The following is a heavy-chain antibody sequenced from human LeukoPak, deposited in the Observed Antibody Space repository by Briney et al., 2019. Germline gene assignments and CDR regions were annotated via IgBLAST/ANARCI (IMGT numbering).Heavy chain of an antibody. Sequence: PSETLSLTCTVSGGSISSGGYYWSWIRQPPGKGLEWIGYIYYSGSTNYNPSLKSRVTISVDTSKNQFSLKLSSVTAADTAVYYCVISMVRGVYDYWGLGTLVTVSS. V-gene: IGHV4-61*08. CDR1: GGSISSGGYY. CDR2: IYYSGST. CDR3: VISMVRGVYDY. J-gene: IGHJ4*02. D-gene: IGHD3-10*01.